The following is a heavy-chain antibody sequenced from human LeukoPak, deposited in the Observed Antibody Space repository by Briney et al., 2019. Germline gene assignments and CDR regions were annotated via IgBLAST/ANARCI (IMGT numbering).Heavy chain of an antibody. J-gene: IGHJ6*03. Sequence: GGSLRLSCAASGFTFSTYSINWVRQAPGEGLEWVSYISGSSNTIYYADSVEGRFTISRDNAKSSLYLQMNSLRAEDTAVYYCARDRASYYMDVWGKGTTVTVSS. CDR1: GFTFSTYS. V-gene: IGHV3-48*01. CDR2: ISGSSNTI. CDR3: ARDRASYYMDV.